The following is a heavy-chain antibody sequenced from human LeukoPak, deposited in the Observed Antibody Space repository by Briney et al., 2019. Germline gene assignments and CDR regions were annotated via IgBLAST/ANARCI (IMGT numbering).Heavy chain of an antibody. CDR3: AKGGSSSWTHMDV. CDR2: ISPDGRIK. V-gene: IGHV3-30*18. Sequence: GGSLRLSCAASGFTFRNYGIHWVRQAPGKGLEWVAVISPDGRIKYYTDSLKSRFTISRDNSKNTLYLQLYSLRSEDTAVYYCAKGGSSSWTHMDVWGKGTTVTVSS. J-gene: IGHJ6*03. CDR1: GFTFRNYG. D-gene: IGHD6-13*01.